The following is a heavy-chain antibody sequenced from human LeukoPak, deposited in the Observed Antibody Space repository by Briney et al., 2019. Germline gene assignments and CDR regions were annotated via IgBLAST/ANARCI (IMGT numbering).Heavy chain of an antibody. J-gene: IGHJ5*02. CDR2: IYTSGST. CDR1: GGSISSGSYY. D-gene: IGHD4-17*01. CDR3: ARGDGDTWFDP. V-gene: IGHV4-61*02. Sequence: SETLSLTCTVSGGSISSGSYYWRWIRQPAGKGLEWIGRIYTSGSTNYNPSLKSRVTISVDTSKNQFSLKLSSVTAADTAVYYCARGDGDTWFDPWGQGTLVTVSS.